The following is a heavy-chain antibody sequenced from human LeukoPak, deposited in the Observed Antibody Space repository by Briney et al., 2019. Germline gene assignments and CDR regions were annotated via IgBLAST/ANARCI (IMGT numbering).Heavy chain of an antibody. D-gene: IGHD1-1*01. J-gene: IGHJ4*02. CDR2: IIPIFGTA. V-gene: IGHV1-69*13. CDR1: GGTFSSYA. CDR3: AREQLQGFDY. Sequence: GASVKVSCKASGGTFSSYAISWVRQAPGQGLEWMGGIIPIFGTANYAQKFQGRVTITADESASTAYMELSSLRSDDTAVYYCAREQLQGFDYWGQGTLVTVSS.